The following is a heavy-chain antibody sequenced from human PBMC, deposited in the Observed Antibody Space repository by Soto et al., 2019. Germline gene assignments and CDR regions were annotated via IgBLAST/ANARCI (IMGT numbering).Heavy chain of an antibody. D-gene: IGHD5-12*01. CDR1: GGSISSSNW. Sequence: QVQLQESGPGLVKPSGTLSLTCAVSGGSISSSNWWRWVRQPPGKGLEWIGEIYHSGSTNYNPSLKSRVTISEDKSKNQYSLKLGSVTAADTAVYYCARVHSGDRGYYGMDVWGQGTTVTVSS. J-gene: IGHJ6*02. CDR2: IYHSGST. V-gene: IGHV4-4*02. CDR3: ARVHSGDRGYYGMDV.